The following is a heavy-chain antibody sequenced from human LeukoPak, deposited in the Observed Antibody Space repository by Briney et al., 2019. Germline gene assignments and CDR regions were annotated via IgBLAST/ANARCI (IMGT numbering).Heavy chain of an antibody. D-gene: IGHD4-11*01. CDR3: ARLVDYSFDY. CDR1: GGSISSYY. Sequence: PSETLSLTCTVSGGSISSYYWSWIRQPPGKGLEWIGYIYYSVSTNYNPTLKSRVTISVDTSKNQFSLKLSSVTAADTAVYYCARLVDYSFDYWGQGTLVTVSS. V-gene: IGHV4-59*01. J-gene: IGHJ4*02. CDR2: IYYSVST.